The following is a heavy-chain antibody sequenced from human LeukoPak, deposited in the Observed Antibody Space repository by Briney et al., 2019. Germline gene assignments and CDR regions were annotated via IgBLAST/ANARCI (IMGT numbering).Heavy chain of an antibody. D-gene: IGHD3-10*01. Sequence: GESLKISCKGSGYSFTSYWIGWVRQMPGKGLERMGIIYPGDSDTRYSPSFQGQVTISADKSISTAYLQWSSLKASDTAMYYCARQQVVRGVAYGMDVWGQGTTVTVSS. V-gene: IGHV5-51*01. CDR2: IYPGDSDT. J-gene: IGHJ6*02. CDR1: GYSFTSYW. CDR3: ARQQVVRGVAYGMDV.